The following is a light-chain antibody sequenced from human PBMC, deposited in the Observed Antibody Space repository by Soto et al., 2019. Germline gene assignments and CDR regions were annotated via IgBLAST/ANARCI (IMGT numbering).Light chain of an antibody. Sequence: IQLTQSPSSLSASVGDRVTITCRASQSISTWVAWYQQKPGKAPKLLIYDASSLQSGVPSRFRGSGSGTEFTLTISSLQPDDFATYYCQQYNTFSRAFGQGTKVDIK. CDR1: QSISTW. J-gene: IGKJ1*01. CDR3: QQYNTFSRA. V-gene: IGKV1-5*01. CDR2: DAS.